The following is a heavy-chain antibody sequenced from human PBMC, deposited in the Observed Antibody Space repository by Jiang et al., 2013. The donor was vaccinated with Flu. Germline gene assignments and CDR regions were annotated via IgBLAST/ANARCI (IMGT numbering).Heavy chain of an antibody. V-gene: IGHV3-30*18. CDR1: GFTFSSYG. CDR2: ISYDGSNK. CDR3: AKAYDILTVDY. D-gene: IGHD3-9*01. J-gene: IGHJ4*02. Sequence: QLVESGGGVVQPGRSLRLSCAASGFTFSSYGMHWVRQAPGKGLEWVAVISYDGSNKYYADSVKGRFTISRDNSKNTLYLQMNSLRAEGTAVYYCAKAYDILTVDYWGQGTLVTVSS.